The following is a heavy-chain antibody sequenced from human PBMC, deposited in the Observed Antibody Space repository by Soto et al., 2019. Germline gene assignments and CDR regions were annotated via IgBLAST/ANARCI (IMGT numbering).Heavy chain of an antibody. CDR1: GFPFSSYS. D-gene: IGHD3-3*01. V-gene: IGHV3-23*01. CDR2: ISGSGGST. J-gene: IGHJ4*02. CDR3: AKDPTIFGIYFDY. Sequence: PGGSLSLSCAASGFPFSSYSMSWVRQAPGKGLEWVSAISGSGGSTYYADSVKGRFTISRDNSKSTLYLQMNSLRAEDTAVYYCAKDPTIFGIYFDYWGQGTLVTVSS.